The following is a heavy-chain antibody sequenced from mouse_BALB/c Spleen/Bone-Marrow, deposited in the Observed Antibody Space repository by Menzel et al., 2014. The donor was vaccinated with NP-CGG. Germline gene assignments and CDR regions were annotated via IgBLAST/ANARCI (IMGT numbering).Heavy chain of an antibody. CDR2: ISNGGGST. D-gene: IGHD2-1*01. Sequence: DVHLVESGGGLVQPGGSLKLSCAASGFTFXSYTMSWVRQTPEKRLEWVAYISNGGGSTYYPETVKGRFTISRDNAKNTLFLQMCILKSEDTAMYYCARLHGNYRYYSMDYWGPGTSVTVSS. J-gene: IGHJ4*01. CDR1: GFTFXSYT. V-gene: IGHV5-12-2*01. CDR3: ARLHGNYRYYSMDY.